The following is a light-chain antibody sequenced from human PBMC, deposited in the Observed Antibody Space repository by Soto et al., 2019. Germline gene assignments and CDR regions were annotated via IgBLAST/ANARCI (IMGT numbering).Light chain of an antibody. J-gene: IGKJ4*01. CDR2: GAS. Sequence: EIVMTQSPATLSVSPGDRVTLSCRASQSVRSNSAWYQQKPGQAPRLLIYGASIRATGIPARFSGSGYGTEFTLTISSLQSEDFAIYYCHQYNTWPLTLGGGTKVEIK. CDR3: HQYNTWPLT. CDR1: QSVRSN. V-gene: IGKV3-15*01.